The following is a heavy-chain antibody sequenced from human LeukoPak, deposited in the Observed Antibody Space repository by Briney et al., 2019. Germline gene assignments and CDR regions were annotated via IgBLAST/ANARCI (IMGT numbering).Heavy chain of an antibody. J-gene: IGHJ4*02. CDR1: GGTFSSYA. V-gene: IGHV1-69*01. D-gene: IGHD3-10*01. CDR2: IIPIFGTA. CDR3: ARDSEVRRNLWHY. Sequence: SVKVSCKASGGTFSSYAISWVRQAPGQGLEWMGGIIPIFGTANYAQKFQGRVTITADESTSTAYMELSSLRSEDTAVYYCARDSEVRRNLWHYWGQGTLVTVSS.